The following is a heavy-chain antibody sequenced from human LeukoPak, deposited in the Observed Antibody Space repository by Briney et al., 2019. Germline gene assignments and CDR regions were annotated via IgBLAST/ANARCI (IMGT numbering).Heavy chain of an antibody. Sequence: GGSLRLSCAASGFSVSTKYMNWVRQAPGKGLEWVSIIYSGGTTYYGESVEGRFTISRDTSKNTVFLQMNSLRVEDTAVYYCARLGDHYHWNLYLWGRGTLVTVSS. J-gene: IGHJ2*01. CDR3: ARLGDHYHWNLYL. CDR2: IYSGGTT. V-gene: IGHV3-53*01. CDR1: GFSVSTKY. D-gene: IGHD3-10*01.